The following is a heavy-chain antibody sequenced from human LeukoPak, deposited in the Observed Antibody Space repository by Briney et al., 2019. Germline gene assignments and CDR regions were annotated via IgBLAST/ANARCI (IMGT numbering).Heavy chain of an antibody. CDR1: GSSINNNF. J-gene: IGHJ4*01. CDR3: ARHRDYYDT. Sequence: PSDTLSLTCTVSGSSINNNFWTWIRQPPGKGLEWIGYIYSSGSANYTPSLKSRVIISGDTSKNQISLKLTSVTAADTDVYFCARHRDYYDTWGHGTLVTVSS. V-gene: IGHV4-59*08. CDR2: IYSSGSA. D-gene: IGHD3-22*01.